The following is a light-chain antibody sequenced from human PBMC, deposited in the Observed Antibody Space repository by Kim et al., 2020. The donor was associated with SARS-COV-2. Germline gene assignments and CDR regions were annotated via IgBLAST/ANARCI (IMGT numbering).Light chain of an antibody. J-gene: IGLJ3*02. V-gene: IGLV3-21*04. CDR2: YDS. Sequence: SYELTQPPSVSVATGKTARITCGGNNIGSKSVHWYQQKPGQAPVLVIYYDSDRPSGIPERFSGSNSGNTATLTISRVEVGDEADYYCQVWDSSSDHWVFGGGTQLTVL. CDR3: QVWDSSSDHWV. CDR1: NIGSKS.